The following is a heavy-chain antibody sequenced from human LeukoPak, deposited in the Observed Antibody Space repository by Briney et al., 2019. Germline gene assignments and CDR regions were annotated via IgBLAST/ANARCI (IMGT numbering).Heavy chain of an antibody. Sequence: GGSLRLSCAASGFTFSSYWMSWVRQAPGKGLEWVANIKKDGSEKYYVDSVKGRFTISRDNAKTSLYLQMSSLRAEDTAVYYCARDLSGVTGYTYGRGIDYWGQGTLVTVSS. CDR1: GFTFSSYW. J-gene: IGHJ4*02. D-gene: IGHD5-18*01. CDR3: ARDLSGVTGYTYGRGIDY. CDR2: IKKDGSEK. V-gene: IGHV3-7*01.